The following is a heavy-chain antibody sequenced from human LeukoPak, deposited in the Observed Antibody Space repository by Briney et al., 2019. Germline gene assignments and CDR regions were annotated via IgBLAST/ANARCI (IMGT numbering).Heavy chain of an antibody. D-gene: IGHD6-19*01. CDR3: ARGGAIEVAGT. CDR2: IYSTGST. CDR1: GVSIINHY. Sequence: SETLSLTCTVSGVSIINHYWSWIRRPAGKGLEWIGRIYSTGSTNYNPSLQSRVTISVDTSKNQFSLRLSSVTAADTAVYYCARGGAIEVAGTWGQGTLVTVSS. J-gene: IGHJ4*02. V-gene: IGHV4-4*07.